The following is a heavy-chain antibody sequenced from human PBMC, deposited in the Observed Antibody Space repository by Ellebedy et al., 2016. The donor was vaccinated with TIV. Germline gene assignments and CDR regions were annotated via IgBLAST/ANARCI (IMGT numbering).Heavy chain of an antibody. CDR2: VYRDGHT. Sequence: MPSETLSLTCGVSGGSIDSDNYWSWVRQPPGKGLEWIGEVYRDGHTNYNPSLKSRVTISVDPSKKLFSLKLNSVTAADTAVYYCARAFDGNSGYDVPFDPWGQGILVTVSS. CDR3: ARAFDGNSGYDVPFDP. D-gene: IGHD5-12*01. J-gene: IGHJ5*02. V-gene: IGHV4-4*02. CDR1: GGSIDSDNY.